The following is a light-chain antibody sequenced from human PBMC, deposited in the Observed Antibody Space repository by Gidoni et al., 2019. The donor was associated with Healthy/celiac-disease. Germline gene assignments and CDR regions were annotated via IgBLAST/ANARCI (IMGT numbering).Light chain of an antibody. J-gene: IGLJ1*01. CDR2: GKI. V-gene: IGLV3-19*01. Sequence: SSELTQDPAVSVALGQTVRITCQGDSLRSYYASWYQQKAGQAPVLVIYGKINRPSGIPDRFSGSSSGNTASLTITGAQAEDEADYYCNSRDSSGNHDFGTGTKVTVL. CDR3: NSRDSSGNHD. CDR1: SLRSYY.